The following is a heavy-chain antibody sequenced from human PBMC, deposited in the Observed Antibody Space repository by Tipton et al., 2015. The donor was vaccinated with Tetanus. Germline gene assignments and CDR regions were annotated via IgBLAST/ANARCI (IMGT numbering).Heavy chain of an antibody. CDR1: GFTLSRNS. CDR2: ISGSGSYI. V-gene: IGHV3-21*04. D-gene: IGHD3-10*01. CDR3: ARTSGYLRSGAYIDV. J-gene: IGHJ2*01. Sequence: SLRLSCAASGFTLSRNSMNWVRQASGKGLEWVSSISGSGSYISYADSVKGRFTISRGNAKNSLYLQMSSLRVEDTAVYYCARTSGYLRSGAYIDVWGRGTLVTVSS.